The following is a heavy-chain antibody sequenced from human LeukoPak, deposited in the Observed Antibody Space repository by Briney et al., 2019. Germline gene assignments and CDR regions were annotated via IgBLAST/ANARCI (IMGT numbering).Heavy chain of an antibody. V-gene: IGHV3-30*18. Sequence: GGSLRLSCAASGFTFSSYGMHWVRQAPGKGLEWVAVISYDGSNKYYADSVKGRFTISRDNSKNTLYLQMNSLRAEDTAVYYCAKADSYYFDYWGQGTLVTVSS. CDR2: ISYDGSNK. J-gene: IGHJ4*02. CDR1: GFTFSSYG. D-gene: IGHD3/OR15-3a*01. CDR3: AKADSYYFDY.